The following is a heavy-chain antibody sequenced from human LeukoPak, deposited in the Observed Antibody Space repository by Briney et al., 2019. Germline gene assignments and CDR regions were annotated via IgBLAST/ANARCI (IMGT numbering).Heavy chain of an antibody. CDR2: ISGSGGST. J-gene: IGHJ4*02. CDR1: GFTFSSYA. V-gene: IGHV3-23*01. Sequence: GGSLRLSCAASGFTFSSYAMSWVRQAPGKGLEWVSAISGSGGSTYYADPVKGRFTISRDNSKNTLYLQMNSLRAEDTAVYYCAKDLLRYFDWLPDYWGQGTLVTVSS. D-gene: IGHD3-9*01. CDR3: AKDLLRYFDWLPDY.